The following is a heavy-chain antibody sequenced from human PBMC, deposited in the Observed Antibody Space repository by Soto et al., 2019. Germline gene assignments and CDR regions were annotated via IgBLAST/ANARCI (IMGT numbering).Heavy chain of an antibody. J-gene: IGHJ4*02. CDR1: GGSTSSGGYS. Sequence: QLQLQESGSGLVKPSQTLSLTCAVSGGSTSSGGYSWSWLRQPPGKGLEWIGYISHSGSTYYNPYLKSRVTISVDTSKNQFSLRLSSVTAADTAVYYCARGGLLPDSWGQGTLVTVSS. CDR2: ISHSGST. CDR3: ARGGLLPDS. V-gene: IGHV4-30-2*01. D-gene: IGHD6-19*01.